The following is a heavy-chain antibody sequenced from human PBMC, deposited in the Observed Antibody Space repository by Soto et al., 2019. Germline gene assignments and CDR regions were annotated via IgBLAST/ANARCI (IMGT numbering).Heavy chain of an antibody. Sequence: SETLSLTCTVSGGSISSYYWSWIRQPPGKGLVWIGYIYYSGSTNYNPSLKSRVTISVDTSKNQFSLKLSSVTAADTAVYYCARGVGATARMYYFDYWGQGTLVTVSS. CDR1: GGSISSYY. D-gene: IGHD1-26*01. V-gene: IGHV4-59*01. J-gene: IGHJ4*02. CDR2: IYYSGST. CDR3: ARGVGATARMYYFDY.